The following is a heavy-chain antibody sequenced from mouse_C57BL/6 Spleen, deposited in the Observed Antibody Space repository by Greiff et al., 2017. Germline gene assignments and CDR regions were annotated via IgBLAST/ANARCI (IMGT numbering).Heavy chain of an antibody. V-gene: IGHV1-80*01. CDR2: IYPGDGDT. CDR1: GYAFSSYW. CDR3: ARFITTVVATVMDAMDY. D-gene: IGHD1-1*01. J-gene: IGHJ4*01. Sequence: VQLQQSGAELVKPGASVKISCKASGYAFSSYWMNWVKQRPGKGLEWIGQIYPGDGDTNYNGKFKGKATLTADKSSSTAYMQLSSLTSEDSAVYFCARFITTVVATVMDAMDYWGQGTSVTVSS.